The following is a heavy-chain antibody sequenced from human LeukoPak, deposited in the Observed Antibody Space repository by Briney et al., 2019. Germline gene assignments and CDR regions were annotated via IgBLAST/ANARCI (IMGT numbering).Heavy chain of an antibody. CDR3: AKAGPRYSSSSDPSQFFDY. Sequence: PGGSLRLSCAASGFTFGSYGMHWVRQAPGKGLEWVAVIWYDGSNKYYADSVKGRFTISRDNSKNTLYLQMNSLRAEDTAVYYCAKAGPRYSSSSDPSQFFDYWGQGTLVTVSS. CDR2: IWYDGSNK. V-gene: IGHV3-33*06. J-gene: IGHJ4*02. CDR1: GFTFGSYG. D-gene: IGHD6-6*01.